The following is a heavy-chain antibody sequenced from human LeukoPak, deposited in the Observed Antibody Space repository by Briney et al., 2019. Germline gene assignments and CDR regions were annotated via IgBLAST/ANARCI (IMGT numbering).Heavy chain of an antibody. J-gene: IGHJ4*02. V-gene: IGHV4-4*02. CDR2: IYHSGST. CDR1: GGSISSSNW. D-gene: IGHD3-10*01. CDR3: ARVFRGVIITGTYFDY. Sequence: SETLSLTCAVSGGSISSSNWWSWVRQPPGKGLEWIGEIYHSGSTNYNPSLKSRVTISVDKSKNQFSLKLSSVTAADTAVYYCARVFRGVIITGTYFDYWGQGTLVTVSS.